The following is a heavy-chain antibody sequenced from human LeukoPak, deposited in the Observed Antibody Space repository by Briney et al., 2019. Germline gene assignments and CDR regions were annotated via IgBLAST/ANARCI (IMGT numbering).Heavy chain of an antibody. D-gene: IGHD2-15*01. V-gene: IGHV4-39*07. CDR3: ARAEYLGYCSGGSCSGNFDY. Sequence: PSETLSLTCTVSGGSISSSSYYWGWIRQPPGKGLEWIGSIYYSGSTYYNPSLKSRVTISVDTSKNQFSLKLSSVTAADTAVYYCARAEYLGYCSGGSCSGNFDYWGQGTLVTVSS. CDR2: IYYSGST. CDR1: GGSISSSSYY. J-gene: IGHJ4*02.